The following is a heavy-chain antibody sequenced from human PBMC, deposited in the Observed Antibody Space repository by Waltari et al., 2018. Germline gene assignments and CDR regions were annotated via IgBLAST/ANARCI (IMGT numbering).Heavy chain of an antibody. J-gene: IGHJ3*02. CDR1: GYSISSGYY. V-gene: IGHV4-38-2*01. CDR2: IYHSGST. CDR3: ARNLKWRDAFDI. D-gene: IGHD1-26*01. Sequence: QVQLQESGPGLVQPSETLSLTCSVSGYSISSGYYWGWIRQPPGKGREWLGRIYHSGSTYYHPSLKSRVTISVDTSKNQFSLKLSSVTAADTAVYYCARNLKWRDAFDIWGQGTMVTVSS.